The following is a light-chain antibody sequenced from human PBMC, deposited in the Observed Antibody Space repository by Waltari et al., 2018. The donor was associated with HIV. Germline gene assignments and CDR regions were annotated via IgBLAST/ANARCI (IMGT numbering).Light chain of an antibody. Sequence: MLTQPPSVSGAPGRLGTICGVARGVTVAVQPVIWYQLLPGTAPQLLIYDTRQRPSGVPARFSGSKSGTSASLAISGLQSEDEADYYCAAWDDSLNGYWVFGGGTTLTVL. V-gene: IGLV1-44*01. J-gene: IGLJ3*02. CDR2: DTR. CDR1: GVTVAVQP. CDR3: AAWDDSLNGYWV.